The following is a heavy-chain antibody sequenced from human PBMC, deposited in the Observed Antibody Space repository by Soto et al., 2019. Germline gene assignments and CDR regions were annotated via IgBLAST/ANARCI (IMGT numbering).Heavy chain of an antibody. J-gene: IGHJ5*02. Sequence: EVQLLESGGGLVQPGGSLRLSCAASGFTFSSYAMSWVRQAPGKGMEWVSAISGGGSRTYYADSVKGRFTISRDNSKKTLYLQMNSLRVEDTAIYYCAKNLSDDLLTDRNWFDPWGHGTLVTVSS. CDR1: GFTFSSYA. V-gene: IGHV3-23*01. D-gene: IGHD3-9*01. CDR3: AKNLSDDLLTDRNWFDP. CDR2: ISGGGSRT.